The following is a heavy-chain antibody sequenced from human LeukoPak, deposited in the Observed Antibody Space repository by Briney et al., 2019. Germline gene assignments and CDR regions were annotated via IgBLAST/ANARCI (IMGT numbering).Heavy chain of an antibody. V-gene: IGHV3-74*01. D-gene: IGHD4-17*01. CDR2: INTDGTST. Sequence: GGSLRLSCAASGFSFRNYWMHWVRQTPGKGLVWVSRINTDGTSTSYADSVKGRFTISRDNAKNTLYLQGNSLRADDTALYFCARSDSGDVDYWGQGTLVTVSS. CDR3: ARSDSGDVDY. CDR1: GFSFRNYW. J-gene: IGHJ4*02.